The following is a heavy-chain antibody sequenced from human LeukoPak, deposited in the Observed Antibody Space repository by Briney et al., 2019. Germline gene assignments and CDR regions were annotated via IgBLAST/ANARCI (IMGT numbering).Heavy chain of an antibody. V-gene: IGHV3-7*01. CDR2: IKQDGSEK. CDR3: ARASGGSHYFDY. Sequence: GGSLRLSCAASGFTLSGYWMTWVRQAPGKGLEWVANIKQDGSEKYYVDSVKGRFTISRDNAKNSLYLQMNSLRAEDTAVYYCARASGGSHYFDYWGQGTLVTVSS. CDR1: GFTLSGYW. J-gene: IGHJ4*02. D-gene: IGHD1-26*01.